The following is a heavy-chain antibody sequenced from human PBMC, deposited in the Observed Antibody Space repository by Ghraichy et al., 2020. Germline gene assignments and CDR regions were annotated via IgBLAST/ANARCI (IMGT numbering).Heavy chain of an antibody. Sequence: SETLSLTCAVYGGSFSGYYWSWIRQPPGKGLEWIGEINHSGSTNYNPSLKSRVTISVDTSKNQFSLKLSSVTAADTAVYYCARHGGVYSYGRGYNYWGQGTLVTVSS. J-gene: IGHJ4*02. V-gene: IGHV4-34*01. CDR3: ARHGGVYSYGRGYNY. CDR1: GGSFSGYY. CDR2: INHSGST. D-gene: IGHD5-18*01.